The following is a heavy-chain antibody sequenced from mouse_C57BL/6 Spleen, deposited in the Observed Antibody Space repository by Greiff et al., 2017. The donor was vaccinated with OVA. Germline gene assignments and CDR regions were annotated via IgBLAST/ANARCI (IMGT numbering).Heavy chain of an antibody. Sequence: QVQLQQPGAELVKPGASVKMSCKASGYTFTSYWITWVKQRPGQGLEWIGVIYPGSGSTNYNEKFKSKATLTVDTSSSPAYMQLSSLTSEDSAVYYCARAYYYAMDYWGQGTSVTVSS. J-gene: IGHJ4*01. CDR3: ARAYYYAMDY. V-gene: IGHV1-55*01. CDR1: GYTFTSYW. CDR2: IYPGSGST.